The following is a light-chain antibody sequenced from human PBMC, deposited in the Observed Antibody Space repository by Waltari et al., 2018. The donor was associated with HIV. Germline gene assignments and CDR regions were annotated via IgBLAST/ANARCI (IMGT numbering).Light chain of an antibody. Sequence: QSVLTQPPSVSATPGQQVTISCSGSSSTIATNHVSWYQHFPGTVPKVLIYDNHKRSSGIPDRFSGSKSGTSATLDISGLQTGDEAHYYCGTWDTSLSAWIFGTGTKVTVL. CDR3: GTWDTSLSAWI. V-gene: IGLV1-51*01. J-gene: IGLJ1*01. CDR1: SSTIATNH. CDR2: DNH.